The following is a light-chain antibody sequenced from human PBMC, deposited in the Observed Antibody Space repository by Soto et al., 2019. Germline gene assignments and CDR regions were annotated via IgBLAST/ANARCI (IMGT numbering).Light chain of an antibody. CDR3: QNYNSAPWT. CDR2: AAS. CDR1: QGITDY. J-gene: IGKJ1*01. Sequence: DIQMTQSPSSLSASVGDRVTITCRASQGITDYLAWYQQKPGQVPNLLIYAASTLQSGVPSRLSGSGYGTDFTLTITGLQPEDVATYYCQNYNSAPWTFGQGTKVEIK. V-gene: IGKV1-27*01.